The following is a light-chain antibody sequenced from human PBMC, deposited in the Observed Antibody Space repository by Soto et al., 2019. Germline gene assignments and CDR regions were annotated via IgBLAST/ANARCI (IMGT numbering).Light chain of an antibody. CDR2: KTS. J-gene: IGKJ1*01. CDR1: QRINPW. CDR3: QQYYSRET. V-gene: IGKV1-5*03. Sequence: DIQMTQSPSTVSASVGDRVTITCRASQRINPWLAWHQQKPGKAPRVLISKTSDLENGVPSRFSGSGSGTEFTLTITNLQPDYFATYYCQQYYSRETFGQGTRVEV.